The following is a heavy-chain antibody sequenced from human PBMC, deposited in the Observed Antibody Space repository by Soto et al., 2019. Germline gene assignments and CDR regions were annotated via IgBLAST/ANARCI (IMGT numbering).Heavy chain of an antibody. CDR2: INAGNGNT. V-gene: IGHV1-3*01. Sequence: ASVKVSCKASGYTFTTSTMHWVRQAPGQRLEWLGWINAGNGNTKYSQKFQGRVTITRDTPASTVYMELSSLTSEDAAVYYCARAPDYWGQGTLVTVSS. J-gene: IGHJ4*02. CDR3: ARAPDY. CDR1: GYTFTTST.